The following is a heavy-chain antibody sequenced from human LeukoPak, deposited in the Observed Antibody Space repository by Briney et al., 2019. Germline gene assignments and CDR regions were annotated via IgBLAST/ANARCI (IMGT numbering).Heavy chain of an antibody. J-gene: IGHJ4*02. D-gene: IGHD3-22*01. Sequence: SGGSLRLSCAASGFTFSSYAMSWVRQAPGKGLEWVSAISGSGGNTYYADSVKGRFTISRDNSKNTLYLRMNSLRAEDTAVYYCAKAGGRGTMIVVVIPVYYFDYWGQGTLVTVSS. V-gene: IGHV3-23*01. CDR3: AKAGGRGTMIVVVIPVYYFDY. CDR2: ISGSGGNT. CDR1: GFTFSSYA.